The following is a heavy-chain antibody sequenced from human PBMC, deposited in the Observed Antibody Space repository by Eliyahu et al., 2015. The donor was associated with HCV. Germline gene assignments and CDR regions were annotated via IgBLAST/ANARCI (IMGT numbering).Heavy chain of an antibody. CDR3: ARDQGGNYAGLAFDI. CDR2: FYHSGST. CDR1: GGSVSSGSYY. Sequence: QVQLQESGPGLVKPSETLSLTCTVSGGSVSSGSYYWSWIRQPPGKGLEWIGYFYHSGSTRYNPSLKSRVTISVDTSKNQISLKLSSVTAADTAVYYCARDQGGNYAGLAFDIWGQGTMVTVSS. V-gene: IGHV4-61*01. D-gene: IGHD3/OR15-3a*01. J-gene: IGHJ3*02.